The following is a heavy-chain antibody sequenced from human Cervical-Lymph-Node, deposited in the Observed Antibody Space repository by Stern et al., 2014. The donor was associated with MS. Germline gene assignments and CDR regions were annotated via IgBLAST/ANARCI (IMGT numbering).Heavy chain of an antibody. Sequence: MQLVESGGGVVQPGRSLRVSCATAGFTFTSYAMNWVRQAPGKGLEGVAVISYDGNTKYYADSVKGRFTISRDNSKNTLYLQMSSLRAEDTAVYYCVRERSSRGFDYWGQGSLVTVSS. D-gene: IGHD5/OR15-5a*01. J-gene: IGHJ4*02. CDR2: ISYDGNTK. CDR1: GFTFTSYA. CDR3: VRERSSRGFDY. V-gene: IGHV3-30-3*01.